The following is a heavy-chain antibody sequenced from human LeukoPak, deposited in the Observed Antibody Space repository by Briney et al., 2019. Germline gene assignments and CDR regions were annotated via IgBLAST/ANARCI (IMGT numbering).Heavy chain of an antibody. CDR3: AREEGTAAAVDY. D-gene: IGHD6-13*01. J-gene: IGHJ4*02. Sequence: SETLSLTCAVYGGSFSGYYWSWIRQPPGKGLEWIGEIYHSGSTNYNPSLKSRVTISVDKSKNQFSLKLSSVTAADTAVYYCAREEGTAAAVDYWGQGTLVTVSS. CDR2: IYHSGST. CDR1: GGSFSGYY. V-gene: IGHV4-34*01.